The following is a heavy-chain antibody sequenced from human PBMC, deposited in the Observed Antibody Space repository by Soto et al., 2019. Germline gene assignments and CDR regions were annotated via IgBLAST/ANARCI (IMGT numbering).Heavy chain of an antibody. CDR3: AKDRGSYDIWSGTQRYYAMDV. V-gene: IGHV3-30*18. CDR1: GFIFSRHG. D-gene: IGHD3-3*01. Sequence: QGQLVESGGGVVQPGTSLRLSCAASGFIFSRHGMHWVRQAPGKGLEWVAFTSYDGSNTYYADSVKGRFTISRDNPKHTLFLQMNSLRPNDTALYFCAKDRGSYDIWSGTQRYYAMDVWGQGATVTVSS. CDR2: TSYDGSNT. J-gene: IGHJ6*02.